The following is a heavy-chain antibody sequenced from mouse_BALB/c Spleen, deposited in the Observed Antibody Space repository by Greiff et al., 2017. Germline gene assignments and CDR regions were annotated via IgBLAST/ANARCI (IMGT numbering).Heavy chain of an antibody. V-gene: IGHV2-6-7*01. Sequence: VQLQQSGPGLVAPSQSLSITCTVSGFSLTGYGVNWVRQPPGKGLEWLGMIWGDGSTDYNSALKSRLSISKDNSKSQVFLKMNSLQTDDTASYYCARALPDFDVWGAGTTVTVSS. J-gene: IGHJ1*01. CDR3: ARALPDFDV. CDR2: IWGDGST. CDR1: GFSLTGYG.